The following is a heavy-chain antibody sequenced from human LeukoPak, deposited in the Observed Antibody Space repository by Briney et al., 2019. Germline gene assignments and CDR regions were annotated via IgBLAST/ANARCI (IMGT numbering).Heavy chain of an antibody. CDR3: ARRAVAGYDY. J-gene: IGHJ4*02. V-gene: IGHV4-34*01. CDR1: GGSFSGYY. Sequence: PSETLSLTCAVYGGSFSGYYWSWIRQPPGKGLEWIGEINHSGSTNYNPSLKSRVTISIDTSKSQFSLKLSSVTAADTAVYYCARRAVAGYDYWGQGTLVTVSS. D-gene: IGHD6-19*01. CDR2: INHSGST.